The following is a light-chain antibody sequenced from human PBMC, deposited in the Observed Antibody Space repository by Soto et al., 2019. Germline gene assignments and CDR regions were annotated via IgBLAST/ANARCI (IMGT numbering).Light chain of an antibody. V-gene: IGLV2-14*01. CDR1: TSDFGFYNY. CDR2: EVT. Sequence: QSVLTQPASVSGSPGQSITISCTGTTSDFGFYNYVSWYQHHAGKAPKLLIYEVTKRPSGVSTRFSGSKSGNTASLTISGLQAVDDADYYCCSVANFAYMFGTGTKVTVL. CDR3: CSVANFAYM. J-gene: IGLJ1*01.